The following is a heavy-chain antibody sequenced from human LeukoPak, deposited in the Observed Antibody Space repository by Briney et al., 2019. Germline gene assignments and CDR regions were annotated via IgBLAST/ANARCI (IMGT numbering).Heavy chain of an antibody. D-gene: IGHD3-10*01. Sequence: GGSLRLSCAASGFTFSDYYMSWIRQAPGKGLEWVSSISTSSSYIYYADSVKGRFTISRDNAKNSLYLQMKSLRAEDTAVYYCARGVGDAFDIWGQGTMVTVSS. V-gene: IGHV3-11*06. CDR2: ISTSSSYI. CDR3: ARGVGDAFDI. J-gene: IGHJ3*02. CDR1: GFTFSDYY.